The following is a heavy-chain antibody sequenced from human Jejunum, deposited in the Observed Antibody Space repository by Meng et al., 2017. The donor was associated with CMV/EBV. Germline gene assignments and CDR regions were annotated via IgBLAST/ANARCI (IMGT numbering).Heavy chain of an antibody. V-gene: IGHV3-23*01. J-gene: IGHJ5*02. CDR2: ISGSGGST. Sequence: EVRRLEAGGGLVKPGGSLGLSCAASGFSFSNYVMSWVRQAPGKGLEWVSSISGSGGSTYYADSVKGRFTISRDNSKKTLYLQMNSLRAEDTAVYYCAKPRGAGSWGRGTLVTVSS. CDR3: AKPRGAGS. CDR1: GFSFSNYV. D-gene: IGHD6-19*01.